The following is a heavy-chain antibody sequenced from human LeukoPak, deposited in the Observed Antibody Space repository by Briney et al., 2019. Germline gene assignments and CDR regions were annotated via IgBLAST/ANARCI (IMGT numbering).Heavy chain of an antibody. CDR1: GFSLNGYE. CDR3: ARDCLQGAPDYFGY. J-gene: IGHJ4*02. CDR2: IAGDGSIK. V-gene: IGHV3-30-3*01. D-gene: IGHD1-26*01. Sequence: GGSLRLSCAASGFSLNGYEMHWVRQAPGKGLEWVAVIAGDGSIKLYTDSVKGRFTISRDISKNTVSLEMNSLRPEDTAVYYCARDCLQGAPDYFGYWGQGTLVTVSP.